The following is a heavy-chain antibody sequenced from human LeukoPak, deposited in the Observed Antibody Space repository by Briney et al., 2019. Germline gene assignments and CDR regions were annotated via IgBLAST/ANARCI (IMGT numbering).Heavy chain of an antibody. CDR1: GFTFRSSA. CDR2: ISWDGAVI. D-gene: IGHD2-8*02. V-gene: IGHV3-30*18. J-gene: IGHJ4*02. Sequence: GGSLGLSCVTSGFTFRSSAMHWVCQAPGRGLEWIAFISWDGAVIYYADSVKGRFTISRDTSKRTVSLQVDSLRAEDTAVYYCAKDLETKYCIDYWGQGALVTVSS. CDR3: AKDLETKYCIDY.